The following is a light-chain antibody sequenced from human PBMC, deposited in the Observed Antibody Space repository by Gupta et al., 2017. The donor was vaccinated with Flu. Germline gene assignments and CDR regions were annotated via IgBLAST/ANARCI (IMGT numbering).Light chain of an antibody. J-gene: IGKJ2*01. CDR1: QGISRW. V-gene: IGKV1D-12*01. CDR2: GAS. Sequence: IQMTPSPPSLSASVGDRVTFTCRASQGISRWLAWYQQKPGKAPRLLINGASDLEGGVPARFSGGGSGKNFTLTINSLQPEDFATYYCQQCDSFPYTFGQGTKLEIK. CDR3: QQCDSFPYT.